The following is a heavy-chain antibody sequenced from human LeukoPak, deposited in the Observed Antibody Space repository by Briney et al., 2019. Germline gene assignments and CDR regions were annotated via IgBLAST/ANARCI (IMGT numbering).Heavy chain of an antibody. Sequence: PGGSLRLSCAVSGFTFSSHAMSWVRQAPGKGLEWISAISISGGRTYYADSVKGRFTISRDNSKNTLYLQMNSLRAEDTAVYYCAKDGRNPGIAAQWGQGTLVTVSS. CDR1: GFTFSSHA. CDR3: AKDGRNPGIAAQ. D-gene: IGHD6-13*01. V-gene: IGHV3-23*01. CDR2: ISISGGRT. J-gene: IGHJ4*02.